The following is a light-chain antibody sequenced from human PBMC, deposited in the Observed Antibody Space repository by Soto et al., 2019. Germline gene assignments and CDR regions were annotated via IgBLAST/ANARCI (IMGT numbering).Light chain of an antibody. CDR2: DVS. CDR3: CSYTSISTYV. V-gene: IGLV2-14*03. Sequence: QSALTQPASVSGSPGRSIAISCTGTSSDVGSDYNYVSWYQQHPGKAPKLMVYDVSTRPSGVSNRFSGSKSGTTASLTISGLQAEDEADYYCCSYTSISTYVFGTGTKLTVL. CDR1: SSDVGSDYNY. J-gene: IGLJ1*01.